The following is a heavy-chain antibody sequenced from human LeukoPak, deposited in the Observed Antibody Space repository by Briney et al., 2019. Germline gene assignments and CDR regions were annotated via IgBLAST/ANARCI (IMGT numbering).Heavy chain of an antibody. CDR2: IYYSGST. CDR1: GGSISSSSYY. D-gene: IGHD5-24*01. Sequence: PSETLSLTCTVSGGSISSSSYYWGWIRQPPGKGLEWIGSIYYSGSTYYNPSLKSRVTISVDTSKNQFSLKLSSVTAADTAVYYCARAPGYSDAFDIWGQGTMVTVSS. V-gene: IGHV4-39*01. CDR3: ARAPGYSDAFDI. J-gene: IGHJ3*02.